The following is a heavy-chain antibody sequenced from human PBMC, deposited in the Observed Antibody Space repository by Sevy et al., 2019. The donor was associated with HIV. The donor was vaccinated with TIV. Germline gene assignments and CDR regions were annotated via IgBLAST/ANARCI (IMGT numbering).Heavy chain of an antibody. CDR2: IYGTGGVT. Sequence: GGSQRLSCKPSGFTFANYAMNWVRQAPGKGLEWVSTIYGTGGVTYYADSVKGRFTISRDNAKNTLYLQMNSLRTEDTAIYYCAGARFDSSGSFDAFDIWGQRTMVTVSS. CDR3: AGARFDSSGSFDAFDI. J-gene: IGHJ3*02. V-gene: IGHV3-23*01. CDR1: GFTFANYA. D-gene: IGHD3-22*01.